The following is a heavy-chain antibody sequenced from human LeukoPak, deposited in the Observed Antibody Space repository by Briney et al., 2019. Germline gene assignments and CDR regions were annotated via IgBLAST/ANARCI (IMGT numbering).Heavy chain of an antibody. V-gene: IGHV4-59*08. D-gene: IGHD4-17*01. J-gene: IGHJ4*02. CDR2: IYYSGST. Sequence: SETLSPTCTVSGGSISSYYWSWIRQPPGKGLEWIGYIYYSGSTNYNPSLKSRVTISVDTSKNQFSLKLSSVTAADTAVYYCARLSSHDYGDCYFDYWGQGTLVTVSS. CDR3: ARLSSHDYGDCYFDY. CDR1: GGSISSYY.